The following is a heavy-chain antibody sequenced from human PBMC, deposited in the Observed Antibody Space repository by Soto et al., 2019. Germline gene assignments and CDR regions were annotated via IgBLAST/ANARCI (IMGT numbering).Heavy chain of an antibody. CDR3: AREVVTMVRGVILPDWFDP. D-gene: IGHD3-10*01. CDR2: TYYRSKWYN. CDR1: RVSVSSNSAA. Sequence: SQTLSLTCAISRVSVSSNSAAWNWIRQSPSRGLEWLGRTYYRSKWYNDYARSVKRRITINPDTSKNQFSLQLNSVTPVDTAVYDGAREVVTMVRGVILPDWFDPWGQGTLVTVSS. V-gene: IGHV6-1*01. J-gene: IGHJ5*02.